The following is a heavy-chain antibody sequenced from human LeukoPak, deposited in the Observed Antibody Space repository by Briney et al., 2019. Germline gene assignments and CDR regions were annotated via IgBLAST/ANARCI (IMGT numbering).Heavy chain of an antibody. CDR3: ARLGYCSGGSCPTGDY. Sequence: SETLSLTCTVSGGSISSYYWSWIRQPPGKGLEWSGYIHYSGSTNYNPSLKSRVTISVDTSKNQFSLKLSSVTAADTAVYYCARLGYCSGGSCPTGDYWGQGTLVTVSS. CDR2: IHYSGST. J-gene: IGHJ4*02. D-gene: IGHD2-15*01. V-gene: IGHV4-59*12. CDR1: GGSISSYY.